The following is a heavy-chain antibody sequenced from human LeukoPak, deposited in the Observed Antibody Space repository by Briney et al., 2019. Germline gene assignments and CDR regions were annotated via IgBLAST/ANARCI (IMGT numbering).Heavy chain of an antibody. Sequence: ASVKVSCKASGYTFTSNGISWVRQAPGQGLEWMGWISAYNGNTNYAQKLQGRVTMTTDTSTSTAYMELRSLRSDDTAVYYCARVSSSGWFDAYYYYGMDVWGQGTTVTVSS. CDR1: GYTFTSNG. J-gene: IGHJ6*02. V-gene: IGHV1-18*01. CDR2: ISAYNGNT. CDR3: ARVSSSGWFDAYYYYGMDV. D-gene: IGHD6-19*01.